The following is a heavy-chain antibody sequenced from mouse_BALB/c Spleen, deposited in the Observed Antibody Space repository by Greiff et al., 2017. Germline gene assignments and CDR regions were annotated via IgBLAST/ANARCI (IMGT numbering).Heavy chain of an antibody. V-gene: IGHV1S81*02. D-gene: IGHD2-3*01. Sequence: VKLQQPGAELVKPGASVKLSCKASGYTFTSYWMHWVKQRPGQGLEWIGEINPSNGRTNYNEKFKSKATLTVDKSSSTAYMQLSSLTSEDSAVYYCARWRNGYYGYWGQGTTLTVSS. CDR3: ARWRNGYYGY. CDR1: GYTFTSYW. CDR2: INPSNGRT. J-gene: IGHJ2*01.